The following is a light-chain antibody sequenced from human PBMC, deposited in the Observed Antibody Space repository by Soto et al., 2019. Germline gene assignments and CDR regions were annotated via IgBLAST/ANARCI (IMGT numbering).Light chain of an antibody. V-gene: IGKV3-11*01. Sequence: EIVLTQSPATLSLSPGERATLSCRASPSVTNFLAWYQQQPGQAPRLLIYGAFNRATGIPARFSGSGSGTDFTLTISSLEPEDSAIYYCQQRNIWPPVTCGQGTRLEIK. CDR1: PSVTNF. J-gene: IGKJ5*01. CDR3: QQRNIWPPVT. CDR2: GAF.